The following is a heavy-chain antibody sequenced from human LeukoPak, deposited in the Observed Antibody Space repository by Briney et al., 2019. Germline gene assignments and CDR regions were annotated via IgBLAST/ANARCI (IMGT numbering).Heavy chain of an antibody. CDR2: ISGDGGST. CDR3: VKWRAAMAPRDYYCGMDV. Sequence: GGSLTLSCSASGFCFRTYAMHWLRQAPVQGLEYVSAISGDGGSTYYADSVKGTFTISRDNSKNTLYLQMSSLRPDDTAVYYCVKWRAAMAPRDYYCGMDVWGQGTTVTVSS. J-gene: IGHJ6*02. D-gene: IGHD6-6*01. CDR1: GFCFRTYA. V-gene: IGHV3-64D*09.